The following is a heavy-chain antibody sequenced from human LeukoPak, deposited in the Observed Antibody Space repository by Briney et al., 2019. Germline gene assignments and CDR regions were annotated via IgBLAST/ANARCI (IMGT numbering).Heavy chain of an antibody. CDR3: ARGRDRGASTPFDY. D-gene: IGHD1-26*01. V-gene: IGHV1-2*02. J-gene: IGHJ4*02. CDR1: GYTFTDYY. Sequence: ASVKVSCKASGYTFTDYYMHWVRQAPGQGPEWMGWINSNSGATNYAQKFQGRVTMTRDTSISTVYMEMSSLRSDDTAVYYCARGRDRGASTPFDYWGQGTLVTVSS. CDR2: INSNSGAT.